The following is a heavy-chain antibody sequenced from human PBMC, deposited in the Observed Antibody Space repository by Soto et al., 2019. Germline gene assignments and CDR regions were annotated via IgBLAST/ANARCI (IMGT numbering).Heavy chain of an antibody. Sequence: PSETLSLTCAVYGGSFSGYYWSWIRQPPGKGLEWIGEINHSGSTNYNPSLKSRVTISVDTSKNQFSLKLSSVTAADTAVYYCARVLLYYDFWSGVPTSPIDYWGQGTLVTVSS. CDR3: ARVLLYYDFWSGVPTSPIDY. CDR1: GGSFSGYY. J-gene: IGHJ4*02. V-gene: IGHV4-34*01. CDR2: INHSGST. D-gene: IGHD3-3*01.